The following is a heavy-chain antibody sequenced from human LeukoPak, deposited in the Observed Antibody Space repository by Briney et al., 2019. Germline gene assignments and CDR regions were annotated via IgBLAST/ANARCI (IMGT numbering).Heavy chain of an antibody. CDR2: ISGSGFTT. CDR3: AKDLYYDILTGFFHYYGMDV. V-gene: IGHV3-23*01. D-gene: IGHD3-9*01. J-gene: IGHJ6*02. CDR1: GFTFSNDV. Sequence: GGSLRLSCAASGFTFSNDVMAWVRQAPGKGLEWVSGISGSGFTTYYADSVKGRFTISRDNSKNTLYLQMNSLRAEDTAVYYCAKDLYYDILTGFFHYYGMDVWGQGTTVTVSS.